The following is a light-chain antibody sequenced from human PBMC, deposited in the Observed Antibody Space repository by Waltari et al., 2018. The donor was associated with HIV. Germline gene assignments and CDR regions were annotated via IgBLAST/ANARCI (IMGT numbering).Light chain of an antibody. Sequence: QSVLTQPPSTSGPPGQSGTITCSGSSSNSGSHFVYLYQLVPAPATKLLNSRNSQRPSGGPARFSGSKSGTSASLAISGLRAEDEADYYCAAWDDSLSGGVFGGGTKLTVL. J-gene: IGLJ2*01. CDR3: AAWDDSLSGGV. V-gene: IGLV1-47*01. CDR2: RNS. CDR1: SSNSGSHF.